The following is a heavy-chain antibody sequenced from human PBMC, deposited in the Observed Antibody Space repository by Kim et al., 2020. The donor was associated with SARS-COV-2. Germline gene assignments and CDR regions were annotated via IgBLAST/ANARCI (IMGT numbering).Heavy chain of an antibody. J-gene: IGHJ4*02. Sequence: DSVKGRFTISRDNAKNSLYLQMNSLRDEDTAVYYCARDRWGGYDGGDFDYWGQGTLVTVSS. CDR3: ARDRWGGYDGGDFDY. V-gene: IGHV3-48*02. D-gene: IGHD5-12*01.